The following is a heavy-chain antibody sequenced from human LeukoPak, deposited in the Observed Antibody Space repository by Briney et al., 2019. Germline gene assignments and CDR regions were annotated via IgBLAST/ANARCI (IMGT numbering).Heavy chain of an antibody. J-gene: IGHJ4*02. Sequence: SETLSLTCTVSGGSISSGGYYWNWIRQPAGKGLEWIGRIQTSGSTNYNPSLNSRVTISVDTSENQFSLELRSVTAADAAVYYCARTYCDRTACDCFDYWGQGTLVTVSS. CDR3: ARTYCDRTACDCFDY. CDR2: IQTSGST. V-gene: IGHV4-61*02. CDR1: GGSISSGGYY. D-gene: IGHD2/OR15-2a*01.